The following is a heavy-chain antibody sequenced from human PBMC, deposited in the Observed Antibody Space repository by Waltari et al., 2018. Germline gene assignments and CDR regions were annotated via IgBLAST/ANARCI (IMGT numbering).Heavy chain of an antibody. D-gene: IGHD3-10*01. CDR1: DGAISIFY. Sequence: QVQLLQSGPGLVKPSETLSLTCTVSDGAISIFYWTWIRQPPGKGPEWIGCISTTGGTKYNPSLQSPFSFSVDTSKNQFSLRLTSVTAADTALYYCARDTGGWFYDVWGRGSLVTVSA. V-gene: IGHV4-59*01. CDR2: ISTTGGT. CDR3: ARDTGGWFYDV. J-gene: IGHJ2*01.